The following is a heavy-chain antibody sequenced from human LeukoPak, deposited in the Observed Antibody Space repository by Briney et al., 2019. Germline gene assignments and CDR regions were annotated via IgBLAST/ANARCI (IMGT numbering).Heavy chain of an antibody. CDR1: GASISDHY. CDR2: IYYSRST. J-gene: IGHJ4*02. D-gene: IGHD2-15*01. V-gene: IGHV4-59*11. CDR3: AKGAGWWDY. Sequence: SETLSLTCSVSGASISDHYWSWIRQPPGEGLEWIGYIYYSRSTNYNPSLRGRVSISIDTSKNQFSLNLYSVTAADTAVYFCAKGAGWWDYWGQGTLLTVSS.